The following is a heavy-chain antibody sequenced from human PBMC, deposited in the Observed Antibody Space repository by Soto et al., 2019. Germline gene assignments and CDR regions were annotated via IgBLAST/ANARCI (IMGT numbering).Heavy chain of an antibody. V-gene: IGHV5-10-1*03. CDR2: IDPGASYI. D-gene: IGHD3-10*01. CDR3: ARVMVSAFYDTWFHP. Sequence: VQLVQSGAEVKKPGESLRISCQGSGYVFTTYWISWVRQMPGKGLEWMGRIDPGASYINYSPSCQGHVTNSVDNSISTAYLPIHRLKTSHTASYYCARVMVSAFYDTWFHPWGQGILVTGSS. CDR1: GYVFTTYW. J-gene: IGHJ5*02.